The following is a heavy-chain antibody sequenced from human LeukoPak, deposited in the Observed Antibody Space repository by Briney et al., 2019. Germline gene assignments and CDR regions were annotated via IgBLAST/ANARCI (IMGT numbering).Heavy chain of an antibody. V-gene: IGHV3-21*01. CDR3: ARARVVAAKRIDY. CDR1: GFTFSSYS. J-gene: IGHJ4*02. D-gene: IGHD2-15*01. Sequence: GGSLRLSCAASGFTFSSYSMNWVRQAPGKGLEWVSSISSSSSYIYYAGSVKGRFTISRDNAKNSLYLQMNSLRAEDTAVYYCARARVVAAKRIDYWGQGTLVTVSS. CDR2: ISSSSSYI.